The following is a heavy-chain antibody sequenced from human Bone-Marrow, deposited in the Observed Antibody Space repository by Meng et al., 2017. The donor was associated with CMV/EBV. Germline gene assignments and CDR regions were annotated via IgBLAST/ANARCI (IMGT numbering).Heavy chain of an antibody. Sequence: SGPTLVKPTETLTLTCTVSGFSLSNARMGVSWIRQPPGKALEWLAHIFSNDEKSYSTSLKSRLTISKDTSKSQVVLTMTNMDPVDTAKYYCARTPITGTPSYYFDYWGQGTLVTVSS. CDR1: GFSLSNARMG. D-gene: IGHD1-20*01. J-gene: IGHJ4*02. V-gene: IGHV2-26*01. CDR2: IFSNDEK. CDR3: ARTPITGTPSYYFDY.